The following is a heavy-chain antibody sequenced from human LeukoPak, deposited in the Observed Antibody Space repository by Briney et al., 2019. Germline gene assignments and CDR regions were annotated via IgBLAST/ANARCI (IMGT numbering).Heavy chain of an antibody. CDR3: AREKFFGYDP. Sequence: SVKVSCKASGYTFTSYGISWVRQAPGQGLEWMGGIIPIFGTANYAQKFQGRVTITADESTSTAYMELSSLRSEDTAVYYCAREKFFGYDPWGQGTLVTVSS. D-gene: IGHD3-3*01. CDR2: IIPIFGTA. CDR1: GYTFTSYG. J-gene: IGHJ5*02. V-gene: IGHV1-69*13.